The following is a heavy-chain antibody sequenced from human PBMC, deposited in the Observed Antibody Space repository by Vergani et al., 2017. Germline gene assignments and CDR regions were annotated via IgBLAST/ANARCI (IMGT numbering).Heavy chain of an antibody. J-gene: IGHJ5*02. CDR2: IRYDGGKT. Sequence: QVQLVESGGGVVQPGGSLRLACAASGFSFRSNGMHWVRQAPGKGLEWVAFIRYDGGKTYYVDSVKGRFTISRDNSKSTMYLQMNSLRDEDTGVYYCARDLRLLYNRFDPWGQGTLVTVSS. V-gene: IGHV3-30*02. D-gene: IGHD1-14*01. CDR3: ARDLRLLYNRFDP. CDR1: GFSFRSNG.